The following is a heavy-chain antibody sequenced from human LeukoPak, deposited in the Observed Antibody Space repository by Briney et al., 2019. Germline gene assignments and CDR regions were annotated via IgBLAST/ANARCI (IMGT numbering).Heavy chain of an antibody. CDR1: GGSFSGYY. V-gene: IGHV4-34*01. CDR3: ARGGPPMVRDYYYYGMDV. J-gene: IGHJ6*02. CDR2: INHSGST. D-gene: IGHD3-10*01. Sequence: PETLSLTCAVYGGSFSGYYWSWIRQPPGKGLEWIGEINHSGSTNYNPSLKSRVTISVDTSKNQFSLKLSSVTAADTAVYYCARGGPPMVRDYYYYGMDVWGQGTTVTVSS.